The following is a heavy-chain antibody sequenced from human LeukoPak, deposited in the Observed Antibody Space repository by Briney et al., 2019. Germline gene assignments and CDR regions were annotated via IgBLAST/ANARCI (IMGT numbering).Heavy chain of an antibody. J-gene: IGHJ3*02. Sequence: GESLKISCKGSGYSFTSYWIGWVRQMPGKGLEWMGIIYPGDSDTRYSPSFQGQVTISADKSISTAYLQWSSLKASDTAMYYCAKSVDYDSSGYLPYDAFDIWGQGTMVTVSS. CDR1: GYSFTSYW. V-gene: IGHV5-51*01. CDR3: AKSVDYDSSGYLPYDAFDI. D-gene: IGHD3-22*01. CDR2: IYPGDSDT.